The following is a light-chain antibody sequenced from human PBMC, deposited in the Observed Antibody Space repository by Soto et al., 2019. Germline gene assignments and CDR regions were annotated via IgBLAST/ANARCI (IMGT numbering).Light chain of an antibody. J-gene: IGKJ2*01. CDR2: GAS. CDR1: QSVSNN. CDR3: QQYNDWPYT. Sequence: EIVMTQSPATLSVSPGDRATLSCRASQSVSNNLAWYQQKPGKAPRLLIYGASTRATGIPARFSDSGYGTEFTLTISSLQSEDFAVYYCQQYNDWPYTFGQGTKLEIK. V-gene: IGKV3-15*01.